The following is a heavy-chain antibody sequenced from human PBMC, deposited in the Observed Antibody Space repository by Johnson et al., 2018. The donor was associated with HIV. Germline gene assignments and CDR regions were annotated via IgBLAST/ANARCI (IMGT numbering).Heavy chain of an antibody. D-gene: IGHD6-6*01. J-gene: IGHJ3*02. Sequence: QMQLVESGGGVVQPGRSLRLSCAASGFTFSSYGMHWVRQAPGKGLEWVAVIWYDGSNKYYADSMKGRFTISRDNSKNTLYLQMNSLSAEDTAVYYWAKDTRSSSGLGAFDIWGQGTMVTVSS. CDR2: IWYDGSNK. CDR3: AKDTRSSSGLGAFDI. CDR1: GFTFSSYG. V-gene: IGHV3-33*06.